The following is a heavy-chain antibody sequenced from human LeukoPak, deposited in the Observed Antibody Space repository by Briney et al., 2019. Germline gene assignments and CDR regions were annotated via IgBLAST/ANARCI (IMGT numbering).Heavy chain of an antibody. V-gene: IGHV4-39*01. CDR3: ARHVYDYVWGSYRFPAYFDY. Sequence: SETLSLTCTVSGGSISSSSYYWGWIRQPPGKGPEWIGSIYYSGSTYYNPSLKSRVTISVDTSKNQFSLKLSSVTAADTAVYYCARHVYDYVWGSYRFPAYFDYWGQGTLVTVSS. CDR1: GGSISSSSYY. CDR2: IYYSGST. D-gene: IGHD3-16*02. J-gene: IGHJ4*02.